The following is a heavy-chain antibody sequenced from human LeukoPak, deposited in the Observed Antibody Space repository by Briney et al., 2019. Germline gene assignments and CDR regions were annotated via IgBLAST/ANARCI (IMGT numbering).Heavy chain of an antibody. CDR3: ARDYYDSSGEFDY. CDR1: GFIFKSYW. Sequence: SGGSLRLSCAASGFIFKSYWMSWVRQAPGKGLEWVANIKQDGSEENYVDSVKGRFTISRDNAKNSLYLQMNSLRAEDTAVYYCARDYYDSSGEFDYWGQGTLVTVSS. V-gene: IGHV3-7*01. CDR2: IKQDGSEE. D-gene: IGHD3-22*01. J-gene: IGHJ4*02.